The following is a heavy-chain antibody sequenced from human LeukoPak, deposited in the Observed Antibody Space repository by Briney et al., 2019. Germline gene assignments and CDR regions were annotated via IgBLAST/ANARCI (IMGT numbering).Heavy chain of an antibody. V-gene: IGHV3-53*01. J-gene: IGHJ3*02. CDR1: GFTVSSNY. Sequence: GGSLRLSCAASGFTVSSNYMSWARQAPGKGLEWVSVIYSGGSTYYADSVKGRFTISRDNSKNTLYLQMNSLRAEDTAVYYCARDLGGDAFDIWGQGTMVTVSS. CDR2: IYSGGST. D-gene: IGHD3-16*01. CDR3: ARDLGGDAFDI.